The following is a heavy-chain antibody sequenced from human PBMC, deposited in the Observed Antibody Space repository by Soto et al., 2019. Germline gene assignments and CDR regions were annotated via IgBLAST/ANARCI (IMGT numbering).Heavy chain of an antibody. CDR2: ISGSTIYT. J-gene: IGHJ6*02. D-gene: IGHD1-1*01. V-gene: IGHV3-11*03. CDR1: GFTFSDYY. Sequence: GGSLRLSCAASGFTFSDYYMSWIRQAPGKGLEWVSYISGSTIYTKYADSVKGRFTISRDNAKNSLYLQMNSLRAEDTAVYYCARHVPVENYYNGMDVWGQGTTVTVSS. CDR3: ARHVPVENYYNGMDV.